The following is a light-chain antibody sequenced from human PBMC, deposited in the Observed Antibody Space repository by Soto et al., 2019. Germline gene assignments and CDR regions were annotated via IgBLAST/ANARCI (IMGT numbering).Light chain of an antibody. CDR1: SNDVGGYNY. CDR2: EVT. CDR3: SSYTTSSVWM. Sequence: QSALTQPASVSGSPGQSITISCTGTSNDVGGYNYVSWYQQHPGKDPKLMISEVTNRPSGVSNRFSGSKSANTASLTISGLQAEDEADYYCSSYTTSSVWMFGGGTKVTVL. V-gene: IGLV2-14*01. J-gene: IGLJ3*02.